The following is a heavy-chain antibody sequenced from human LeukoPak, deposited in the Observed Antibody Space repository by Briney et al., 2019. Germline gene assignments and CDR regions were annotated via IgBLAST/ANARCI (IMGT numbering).Heavy chain of an antibody. CDR3: ARHGVGCGGDCYVDY. CDR1: GGSISSYY. V-gene: IGHV4-59*08. D-gene: IGHD2-21*02. Sequence: SETLSLTCTASGGSISSYYWSWIRQPPGKGLEWIGYIYYSGSTNYNPSLKSRDTISVDTSKNQFSLKLSSVTAADTAVYYCARHGVGCGGDCYVDYWGQGTLVTVSS. J-gene: IGHJ4*02. CDR2: IYYSGST.